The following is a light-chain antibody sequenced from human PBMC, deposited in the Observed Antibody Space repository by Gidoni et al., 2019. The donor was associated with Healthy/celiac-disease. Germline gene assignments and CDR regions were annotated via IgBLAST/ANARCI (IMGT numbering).Light chain of an antibody. CDR1: SSNIGSNY. CDR2: RNN. CDR3: AAWDDSLSAVV. J-gene: IGLJ2*01. V-gene: IGLV1-47*01. Sequence: SVLTQPPSASGTPGQRVTISCSGSSSNIGSNYVYWYQQLPGTAPKLLIYRNNQRPSGGPERFSGSKSGTSAALAISGLRSEDEADDYCAAWDDSLSAVVVGGGTKLTVL.